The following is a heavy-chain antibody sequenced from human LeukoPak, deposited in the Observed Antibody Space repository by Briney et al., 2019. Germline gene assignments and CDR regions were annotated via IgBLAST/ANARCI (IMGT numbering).Heavy chain of an antibody. CDR1: GFTFNSYA. Sequence: PGGSLRLSCAASGFTFNSYAMSWVRQAPGKGLEWVSAISGTGGRTYYADSVKGRFTIPRDNSKNTLYLQMNSLGAEDTALYYCAREPASSGWFDPWGQGTLVAVSS. D-gene: IGHD6-19*01. CDR2: ISGTGGRT. CDR3: AREPASSGWFDP. J-gene: IGHJ5*02. V-gene: IGHV3-23*01.